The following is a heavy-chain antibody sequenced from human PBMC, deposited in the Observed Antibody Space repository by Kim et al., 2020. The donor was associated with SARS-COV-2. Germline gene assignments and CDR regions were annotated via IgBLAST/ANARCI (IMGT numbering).Heavy chain of an antibody. CDR3: ARGGPEGPGIAVAGPNWFDP. D-gene: IGHD6-19*01. CDR1: GGSFSGYY. V-gene: IGHV4-34*01. J-gene: IGHJ5*02. Sequence: SETLSLTCAVYGGSFSGYYWSWIRQPPGKGLEWIGEINHSGSTNYNPSLKSRVTISVDTSKNQFSLKLSSVTAADTAVYYCARGGPEGPGIAVAGPNWFDPWGQGTLVTVSS. CDR2: INHSGST.